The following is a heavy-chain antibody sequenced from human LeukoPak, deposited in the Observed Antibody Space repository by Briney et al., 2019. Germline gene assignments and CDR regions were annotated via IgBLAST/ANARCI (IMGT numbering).Heavy chain of an antibody. CDR3: VRGAAAAADY. CDR1: GYTFTSYD. CDR2: MNPNSGNT. V-gene: IGHV1-8*01. D-gene: IGHD6-13*01. Sequence: GASVKVSCKASGYTFTSYDINWVRQATGQGLEWMGWMNPNSGNTGYAQKFQGRVTMTRNTSISTAYMEMSSLRSEDTAEYYCVRGAAAAADYWGQGTLVTVSS. J-gene: IGHJ4*02.